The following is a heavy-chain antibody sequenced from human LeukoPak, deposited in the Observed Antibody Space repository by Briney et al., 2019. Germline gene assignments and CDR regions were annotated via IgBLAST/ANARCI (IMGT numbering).Heavy chain of an antibody. D-gene: IGHD1-26*01. CDR1: GFTFSSYC. CDR2: IKQDGSEK. Sequence: GGSLRLSCAASGFTFSSYCISWVRQAPGKGLEWVANIKQDGSEKYYVDSVKGRFTISRDNAKNSLYLQMNSLRVEDTAVYYCARECIGIGQTFYHFHYWGQGTLVTVSS. V-gene: IGHV3-7*01. J-gene: IGHJ4*02. CDR3: ARECIGIGQTFYHFHY.